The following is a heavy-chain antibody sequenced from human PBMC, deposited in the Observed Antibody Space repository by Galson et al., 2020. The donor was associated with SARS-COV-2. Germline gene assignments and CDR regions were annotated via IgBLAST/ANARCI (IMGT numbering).Heavy chain of an antibody. Sequence: GRSLRLSCAASGFTFSDYYMSWIRQAPGKGLEWVSYISSSGSTIYYADSVKGRFTISRDNAKNSLYLQMNSLRAEDTAVYYCARAGGPPYYYYYMDVWGKGTTVTVSS. CDR3: ARAGGPPYYYYYMDV. D-gene: IGHD3-10*01. CDR1: GFTFSDYY. CDR2: ISSSGSTI. V-gene: IGHV3-11*01. J-gene: IGHJ6*03.